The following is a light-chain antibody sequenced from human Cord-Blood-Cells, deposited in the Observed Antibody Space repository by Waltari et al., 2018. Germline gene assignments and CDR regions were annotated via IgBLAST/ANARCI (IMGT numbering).Light chain of an antibody. CDR1: QSVLYSSNNKNY. V-gene: IGKV4-1*01. CDR2: CAS. Sequence: DIVMTQSPDSLAVSLGERATINCKSSQSVLYSSNNKNYLAWYQQKPGQPPKLLIYCASTRESGVPDLFSGSGSGTDFTLTISSLQAEDVAVYYCQQYYSTLTFGGGTKVEIK. J-gene: IGKJ4*01. CDR3: QQYYSTLT.